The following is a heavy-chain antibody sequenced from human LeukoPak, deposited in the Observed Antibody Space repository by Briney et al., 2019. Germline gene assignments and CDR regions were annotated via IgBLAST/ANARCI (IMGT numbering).Heavy chain of an antibody. Sequence: ASVKVSCKASGYTFTSYDINWVRQATGQGLEWMGWMNPNSGNTGYARKFQGRVTMTRNTSISTAYMELSSLRSEDTAVYYCARRASRAFDYWGQGTLVTVSS. CDR1: GYTFTSYD. J-gene: IGHJ4*02. CDR2: MNPNSGNT. CDR3: ARRASRAFDY. V-gene: IGHV1-8*01. D-gene: IGHD3-10*01.